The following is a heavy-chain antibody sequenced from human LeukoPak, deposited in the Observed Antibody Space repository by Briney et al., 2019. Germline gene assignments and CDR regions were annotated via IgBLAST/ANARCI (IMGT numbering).Heavy chain of an antibody. Sequence: ASVEVSCKASGYTFTSYGISWVRQAPGQGLEWMGWISAYNGNTNYAQKLQGRVTMTTDTSTSTAYMELRSLRSDDTAVYYCARDHCSGGSCYPPNWFDPWGQGTLVTVSS. CDR2: ISAYNGNT. CDR1: GYTFTSYG. J-gene: IGHJ5*02. D-gene: IGHD2-15*01. CDR3: ARDHCSGGSCYPPNWFDP. V-gene: IGHV1-18*04.